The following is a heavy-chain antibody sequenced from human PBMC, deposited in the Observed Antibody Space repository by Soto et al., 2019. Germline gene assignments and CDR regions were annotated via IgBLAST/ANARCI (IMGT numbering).Heavy chain of an antibody. V-gene: IGHV4-4*07. J-gene: IGHJ5*02. D-gene: IGHD4-4*01. CDR2: IYTSGNT. CDR1: GGSISSYY. Sequence: SETLSLTCTVSGGSISSYYWSWIRQPAGKGLEWIGRIYTSGNTNYNPSLKSRVTMSVDTSKNQLSLKLNSVTAADTAVYCCARDHRSTYVGWFDPWGQGTLVTVSS. CDR3: ARDHRSTYVGWFDP.